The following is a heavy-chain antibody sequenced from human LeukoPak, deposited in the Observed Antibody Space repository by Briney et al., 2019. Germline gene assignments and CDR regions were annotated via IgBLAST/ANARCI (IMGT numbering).Heavy chain of an antibody. CDR2: IIPIFGIA. V-gene: IGHV1-69*04. CDR3: ARDRGYDSSGYYYSPLDY. CDR1: GGTFSSYA. D-gene: IGHD3-22*01. J-gene: IGHJ4*02. Sequence: SVKASCKASGGTFSSYAISWVRQAPGQGLEWMGRIIPIFGIANYAQKFQGRVTITADKSTSTAYMELSSLRSEDTAVYYCARDRGYDSSGYYYSPLDYWGQGTLVTVSS.